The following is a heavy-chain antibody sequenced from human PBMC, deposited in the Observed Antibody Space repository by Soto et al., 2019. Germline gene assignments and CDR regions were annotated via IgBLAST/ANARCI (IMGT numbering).Heavy chain of an antibody. V-gene: IGHV1-18*01. CDR1: GYTLKNYG. J-gene: IGHJ4*02. CDR3: ARPRYSFAY. Sequence: QVHLVQSGGEVKKPGASVKVSCKASGYTLKNYGIGWVRQAPGLGPEWVGWIKVDNGDTKYAEKLQGRVTLTTDTSPRPAYMELRNLRSDDTAFYFCARPRYSFAYGAQETLVTSSS. CDR2: IKVDNGDT.